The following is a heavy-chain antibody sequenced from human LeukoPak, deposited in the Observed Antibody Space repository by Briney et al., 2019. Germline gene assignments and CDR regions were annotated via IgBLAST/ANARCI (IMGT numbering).Heavy chain of an antibody. CDR3: ARGTLLYNMVVAATSFFDY. CDR1: GYTFTSYA. D-gene: IGHD2-15*01. J-gene: IGHJ4*02. V-gene: IGHV1-3*01. CDR2: INAGNGNT. Sequence: GASVKVSCKASGYTFTSYAMHWVRQAPGQRLEWMGWINAGNGNTKYSQKFQGRVTITRDTSASTAYMELSSLRSEDTAVYYCARGTLLYNMVVAATSFFDYWGQGTLVTVSS.